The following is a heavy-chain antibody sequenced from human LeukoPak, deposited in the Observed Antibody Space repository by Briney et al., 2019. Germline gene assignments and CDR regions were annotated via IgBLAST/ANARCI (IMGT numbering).Heavy chain of an antibody. V-gene: IGHV3-74*01. CDR2: IKSDGSSI. J-gene: IGHJ3*01. D-gene: IGHD1-26*01. CDR3: ARRGATTGAFDV. CDR1: GFTFITYS. Sequence: GGSLRPSCAASGFTFITYSMDWVRQAPGKGLVWVSRIKSDGSSISYGDSVKGRFTISRDNAKNTLYLQMNSLRAEDTAVYYCARRGATTGAFDVWGQGTMVTVSS.